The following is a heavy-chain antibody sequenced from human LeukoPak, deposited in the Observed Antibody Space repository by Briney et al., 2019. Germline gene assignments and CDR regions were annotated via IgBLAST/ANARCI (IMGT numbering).Heavy chain of an antibody. CDR2: IYYSGST. J-gene: IGHJ3*02. D-gene: IGHD3-22*01. CDR1: GGSISSGNYY. V-gene: IGHV4-30-4*08. Sequence: SQTLSLTCTVSGGSISSGNYYWTWIRQPPGKGLEWIGYIYYSGSTYYHPSLKSRVTISVDTSKSQFSLKLTSVTATDTAVYYCAGSNYYDSSGYYRDVFDIWGQGTMVTVSS. CDR3: AGSNYYDSSGYYRDVFDI.